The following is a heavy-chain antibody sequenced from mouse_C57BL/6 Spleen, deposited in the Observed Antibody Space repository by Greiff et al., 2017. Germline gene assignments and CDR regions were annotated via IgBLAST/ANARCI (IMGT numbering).Heavy chain of an antibody. V-gene: IGHV5-9*01. CDR3: ARLGYYYGSSFFDY. Sequence: EVMLVESGGGLVKPGGSLKLSCAASGFTFSSYTMSWVRQTPEKRLEWVATISGGGGNTYYPDSVKGRFTISRDKAKNTLYLQMSSLRSEDTALYYCARLGYYYGSSFFDYWGQGTTLTVSS. CDR2: ISGGGGNT. D-gene: IGHD1-1*01. CDR1: GFTFSSYT. J-gene: IGHJ2*01.